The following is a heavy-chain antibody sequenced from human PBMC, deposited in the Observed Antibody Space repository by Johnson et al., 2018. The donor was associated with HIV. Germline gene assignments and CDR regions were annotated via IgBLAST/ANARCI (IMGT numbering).Heavy chain of an antibody. CDR2: IRYDGTNK. Sequence: QVQLVESGGGVVQPGGSLRLSCETSGFTFSSYDMHWVRQAPGKGLEWVAFIRYDGTNKHFADSVKGRFTISRDNSKNTPYLQMNSLRAEDTAVYYCAKTRTTVTTIDAFDIWGQGTMVTVSS. CDR3: AKTRTTVTTIDAFDI. J-gene: IGHJ3*02. D-gene: IGHD4-17*01. V-gene: IGHV3-30*02. CDR1: GFTFSSYD.